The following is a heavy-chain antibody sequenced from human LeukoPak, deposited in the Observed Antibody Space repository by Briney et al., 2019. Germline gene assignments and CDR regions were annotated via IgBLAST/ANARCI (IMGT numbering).Heavy chain of an antibody. J-gene: IGHJ4*02. CDR1: GFTFSSYS. V-gene: IGHV3-21*04. D-gene: IGHD3-3*01. CDR2: ISSSSSYI. CDR3: AKASGYDFWSGLDY. Sequence: GGSLRLSCAASGFTFSSYSMNWVRQAPGKGLEWVSSISSSSSYIYYADSVKGRFTISRDNAKNSLYLQMNSLRAEDTALYYCAKASGYDFWSGLDYWGQGTLVTVSS.